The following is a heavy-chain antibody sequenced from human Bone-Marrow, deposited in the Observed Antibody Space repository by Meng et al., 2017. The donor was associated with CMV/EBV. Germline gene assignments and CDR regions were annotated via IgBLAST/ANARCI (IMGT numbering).Heavy chain of an antibody. Sequence: SVKVSCKASGDTFSSYAISWVRQAPGQGLEWMGGIIPIFGTANYAQKFQGRVTITTDESTSTAYMELSSVTAADTAVYYCARVNTLVVYGVLGLDYWGQGTLVTVSS. J-gene: IGHJ4*02. CDR2: IIPIFGTA. D-gene: IGHD3-9*01. CDR3: ARVNTLVVYGVLGLDY. CDR1: GDTFSSYA. V-gene: IGHV1-69*05.